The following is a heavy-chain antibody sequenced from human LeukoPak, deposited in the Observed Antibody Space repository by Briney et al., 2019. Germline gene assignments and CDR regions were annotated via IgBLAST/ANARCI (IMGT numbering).Heavy chain of an antibody. CDR3: ARFDFRPDRRWIQLWNWPDY. CDR1: GGSISSGGYY. D-gene: IGHD5-18*01. J-gene: IGHJ4*02. CDR2: IYYSGST. Sequence: PSQTLSLTCTVSGGSISSGGYYWSWIRQHPGKGLEWIGYIYYSGSTYYNPSLKSRVTISVDTSKNQFSLKLSSVTAADTAVYYCARFDFRPDRRWIQLWNWPDYWGQGTLVTVSS. V-gene: IGHV4-31*03.